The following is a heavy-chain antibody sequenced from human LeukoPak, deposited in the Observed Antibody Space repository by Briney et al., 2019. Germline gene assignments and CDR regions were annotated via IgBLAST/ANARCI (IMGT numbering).Heavy chain of an antibody. J-gene: IGHJ4*02. CDR2: ISYDGNNK. CDR3: ARLPGYCSSNSCYKMTIPFDY. CDR1: GFTFSSYS. D-gene: IGHD2-2*02. V-gene: IGHV3-30-3*01. Sequence: GGSLRLSCSASGFTFSSYSMHWVRQAPGKGLEWVAVISYDGNNKYDADSVKGRFTISRDNSENTLYLQMNSLRAEDTAVYYCARLPGYCSSNSCYKMTIPFDYWGQGTLVTVSS.